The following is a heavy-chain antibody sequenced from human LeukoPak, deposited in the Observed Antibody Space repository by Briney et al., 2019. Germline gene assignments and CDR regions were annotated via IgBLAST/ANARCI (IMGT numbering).Heavy chain of an antibody. Sequence: SGRTLRLSCAASGFTFSSYAMHWVRQATGKGPEWVAVISYDGSNKYYADSVKGRFTISRDNSKNTLYLQMNSLRAEDTAVYYCARNSLEYSSLDYWGQGTLVTVSS. V-gene: IGHV3-30*04. J-gene: IGHJ4*02. CDR1: GFTFSSYA. CDR2: ISYDGSNK. D-gene: IGHD6-6*01. CDR3: ARNSLEYSSLDY.